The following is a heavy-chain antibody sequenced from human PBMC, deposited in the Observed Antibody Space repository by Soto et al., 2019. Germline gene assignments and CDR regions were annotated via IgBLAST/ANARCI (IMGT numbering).Heavy chain of an antibody. V-gene: IGHV3-7*01. Sequence: EVQLVESGGGLVQPGGSLRLSCETSGFTFSNYWMTWVRQAPEKGLEWVANIKKAGSQKNFVDSVKGRFTISRDNAKNSLYLQMDSLRVEDTAIYYCVKEIASAQWGQGTLVTVSS. CDR3: VKEIASAQ. CDR2: IKKAGSQK. CDR1: GFTFSNYW. J-gene: IGHJ4*02. D-gene: IGHD6-25*01.